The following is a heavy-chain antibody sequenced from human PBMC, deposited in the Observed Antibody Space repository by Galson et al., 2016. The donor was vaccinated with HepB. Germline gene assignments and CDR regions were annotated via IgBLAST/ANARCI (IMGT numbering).Heavy chain of an antibody. V-gene: IGHV3-23*01. Sequence: SLRLSCAASGFTFSDYAMSWVRQAPGKGLEWVSGISASGDSTYYADPVKGRFTISRDNPKNTPYLQMNSLRAEDTAIYYCAKDGVRWLWELLSYFDLWGRGTLVTVSS. CDR2: ISASGDST. CDR1: GFTFSDYA. CDR3: AKDGVRWLWELLSYFDL. J-gene: IGHJ2*01. D-gene: IGHD3-10*01.